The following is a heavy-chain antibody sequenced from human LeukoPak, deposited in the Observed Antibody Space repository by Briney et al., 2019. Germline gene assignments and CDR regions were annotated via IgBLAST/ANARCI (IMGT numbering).Heavy chain of an antibody. Sequence: PGGSLRLSCTASGFTFGDYAMSWVRQAPGKGLEWVANINQDGSLKYYVDSLKGRFTISRDNAKNLLYLQMNSLRAEDTAVYYCARIGYSSSSVDYWGQGTLVTVSS. CDR1: GFTFGDYA. D-gene: IGHD6-6*01. CDR3: ARIGYSSSSVDY. V-gene: IGHV3-7*01. CDR2: INQDGSLK. J-gene: IGHJ4*02.